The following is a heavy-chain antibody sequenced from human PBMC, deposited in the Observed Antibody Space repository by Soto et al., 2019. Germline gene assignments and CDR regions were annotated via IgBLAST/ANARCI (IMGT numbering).Heavy chain of an antibody. V-gene: IGHV4-39*01. CDR3: ARQQVGYNYGHGGYFDY. CDR1: GGSISSSSYY. D-gene: IGHD5-18*01. Sequence: QLQLQESGPGLVKPSETLSLTCTVSGGSISSSSYYWGWIRQPPGKGLEWIGSIYYSGSTYYNPSLKSRVTISVDTSKNQFSLKLSSLTAADTAVYYCARQQVGYNYGHGGYFDYWGQGTLVTVSS. J-gene: IGHJ4*02. CDR2: IYYSGST.